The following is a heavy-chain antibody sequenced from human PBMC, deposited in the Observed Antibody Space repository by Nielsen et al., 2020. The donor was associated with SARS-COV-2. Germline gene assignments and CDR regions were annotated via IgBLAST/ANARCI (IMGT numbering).Heavy chain of an antibody. J-gene: IGHJ5*02. D-gene: IGHD3-22*01. CDR3: ASSAPPSGFNWFDP. CDR2: LGGNSDSA. V-gene: IGHV1-18*04. CDR1: GYTFTKYG. Sequence: ASVNVSCKASGYTFTKYGISWVRQAPGQGLEWMGWLGGNSDSAKYVKKFLGRVIMTTDTSTSTAYLEVRSLRSDDTAVYYCASSAPPSGFNWFDPWGQGTLVTVSS.